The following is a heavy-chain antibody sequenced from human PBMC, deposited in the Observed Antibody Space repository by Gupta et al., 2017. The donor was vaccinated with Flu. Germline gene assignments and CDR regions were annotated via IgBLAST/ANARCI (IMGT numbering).Heavy chain of an antibody. CDR3: AKDRGYTAMVHDY. Sequence: EVQLLESGGGLVQPGGSLSLSCAASGFTFSSYAMSWVRQAPGKGLEWVSAISGSGGRPYYAYAVKGRFTISRDNSKNTMDLQMNRMRAEYTAVDYCAKDRGYTAMVHDYGGQGTLV. D-gene: IGHD5-18*01. J-gene: IGHJ4*02. V-gene: IGHV3-23*01. CDR1: GFTFSSYA. CDR2: ISGSGGRP.